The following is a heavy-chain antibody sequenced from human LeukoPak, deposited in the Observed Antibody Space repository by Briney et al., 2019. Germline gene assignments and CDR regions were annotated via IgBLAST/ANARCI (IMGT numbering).Heavy chain of an antibody. Sequence: GGSLRLSCAASGFTFSSYWMSWVRQAPGKGPEWVANIKQDGSEKYYVDSVKGRFTISRDSAKNSLYLQMNSLRAEDTAVYYCARDIVVVVAATSYFDYWGQGTLVTVSS. J-gene: IGHJ4*02. CDR3: ARDIVVVVAATSYFDY. CDR2: IKQDGSEK. D-gene: IGHD2-15*01. CDR1: GFTFSSYW. V-gene: IGHV3-7*01.